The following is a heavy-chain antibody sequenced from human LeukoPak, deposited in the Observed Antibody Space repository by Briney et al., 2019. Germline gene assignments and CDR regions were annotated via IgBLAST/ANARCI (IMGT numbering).Heavy chain of an antibody. CDR2: ISNDGSNN. CDR3: ARDRRGVGYRPQYYQYYYMDV. CDR1: GLSFSNYD. V-gene: IGHV3-30*03. J-gene: IGHJ6*03. D-gene: IGHD5-24*01. Sequence: PGGSLRLSCAASGLSFSNYDMHWVRQAPGKGLEWVALISNDGSNNNYADSVRGRFNISRDNSKNTLYLEVNSLRVEDTGVYYCARDRRGVGYRPQYYQYYYMDVWGKGTTVTVSS.